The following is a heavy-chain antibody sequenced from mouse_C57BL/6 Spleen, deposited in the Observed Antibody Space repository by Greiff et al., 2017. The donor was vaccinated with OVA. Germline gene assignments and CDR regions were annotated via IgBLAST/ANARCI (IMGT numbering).Heavy chain of an antibody. CDR1: GFTFSDYG. CDR3: ARHGDAMDY. CDR2: ISNLAYSI. J-gene: IGHJ4*01. Sequence: EVKLMESGGGLVQPGGSLKLSCAASGFTFSDYGMAWVRQAPRKGPEWVAFISNLAYSIYYADTVTGRFTFSRENAKNTLYLEMSSLRSEDTAMYYCARHGDAMDYWGQGTSVTVSS. V-gene: IGHV5-15*01.